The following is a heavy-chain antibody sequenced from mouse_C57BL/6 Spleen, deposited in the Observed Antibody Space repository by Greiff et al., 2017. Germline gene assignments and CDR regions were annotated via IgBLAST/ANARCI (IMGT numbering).Heavy chain of an antibody. CDR2: IYPGSGST. Sequence: QVQLQQPGAELVKPGASVKMSCKASGYTFTSYWITWVKQRPGQGLEWIGDIYPGSGSTNYNEKFKSKATLTVDTSSRTAYMQLSSLTSEDSAVYYCARGNYKYFDVWGTGTTVTVSS. CDR3: ARGNYKYFDV. J-gene: IGHJ1*03. D-gene: IGHD2-1*01. CDR1: GYTFTSYW. V-gene: IGHV1-55*01.